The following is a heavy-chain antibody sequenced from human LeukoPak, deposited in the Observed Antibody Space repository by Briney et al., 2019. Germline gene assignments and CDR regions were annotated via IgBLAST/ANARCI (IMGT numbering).Heavy chain of an antibody. CDR2: IKSETDGEIT. V-gene: IGHV3-15*01. D-gene: IGHD6-25*01. CDR3: TSVPAAARRDF. CDR1: GFTFTYAY. Sequence: GGSLRLSCEASGFTFTYAYMSWVRQAPGKGLEWVGRIKSETDGEITEYAAPVNGRFTISRDDSETTVYLQMDSLKTEDTAVYFYTSVPAAARRDFWGQGTMVTVSS. J-gene: IGHJ4*02.